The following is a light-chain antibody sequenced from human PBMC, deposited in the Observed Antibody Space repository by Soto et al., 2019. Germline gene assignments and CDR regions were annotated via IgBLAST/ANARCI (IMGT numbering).Light chain of an antibody. Sequence: IQLTQSPSSLSASVGDRVSITCRASQDIQTYLAWYQQKRGEAPKLLISGTFTLQSGVPSRFNGSGSGTDFPLTISRLQPEDFANYYCQHLNNYPPFTFGPGTKVD. J-gene: IGKJ3*01. CDR3: QHLNNYPPFT. CDR2: GTF. V-gene: IGKV1-9*01. CDR1: QDIQTY.